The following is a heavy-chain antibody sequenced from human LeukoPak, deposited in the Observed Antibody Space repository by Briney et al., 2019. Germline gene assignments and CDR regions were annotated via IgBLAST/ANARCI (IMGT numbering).Heavy chain of an antibody. D-gene: IGHD3-10*01. CDR3: ARDTTEITMVRGVIRADWFDP. J-gene: IGHJ5*02. CDR2: IYTSGST. CDR1: GGSISSGSYY. Sequence: PSETLSLTCTVSGGSISSGSYYWGWIRQPAGKGLEWIGRIYTSGSTNYNPSLKSRVTISVDTSKNQFSLKLSSVTAADTAVYYCARDTTEITMVRGVIRADWFDPWGQGTLVTVSS. V-gene: IGHV4-61*02.